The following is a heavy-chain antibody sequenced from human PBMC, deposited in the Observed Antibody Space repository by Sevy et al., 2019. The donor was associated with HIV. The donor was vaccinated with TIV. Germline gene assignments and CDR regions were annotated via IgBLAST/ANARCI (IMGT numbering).Heavy chain of an antibody. Sequence: GGSLRLSCAASGLTLTTTGMSWVRQAPGKGLEWVAGVTSDGTTYYADSVRDRFTVSRDNSKDTLVLQLNSLRADDTAVFYCAGGDTTMITDLDYWGQGTLVTVSS. CDR1: GLTLTTTG. D-gene: IGHD3-16*01. V-gene: IGHV3-23*01. J-gene: IGHJ4*02. CDR2: VTSDGTT. CDR3: AGGDTTMITDLDY.